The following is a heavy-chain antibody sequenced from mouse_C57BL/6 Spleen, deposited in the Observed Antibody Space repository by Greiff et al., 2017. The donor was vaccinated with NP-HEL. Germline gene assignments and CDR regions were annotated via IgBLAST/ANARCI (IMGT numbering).Heavy chain of an antibody. CDR2: ISSGGSYT. V-gene: IGHV5-6*01. J-gene: IGHJ1*03. D-gene: IGHD2-4*01. CDR1: GFTFSSYG. Sequence: EVKVVESGGDLVKPGGSLKLSCAASGFTFSSYGMSWVRQTPDKRLEWVATISSGGSYTYYPDSVKGRFTISRDNAKNTLYLQMSSLKSEDTAMYYCARAGGDYDDWYFDVWGTGTTVTVSS. CDR3: ARAGGDYDDWYFDV.